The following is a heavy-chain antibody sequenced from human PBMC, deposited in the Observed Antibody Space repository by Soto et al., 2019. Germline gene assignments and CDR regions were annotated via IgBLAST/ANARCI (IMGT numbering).Heavy chain of an antibody. CDR2: IFYSGTT. J-gene: IGHJ4*02. Sequence: SETLSLTCTVSGGSISSGGYYWSWIRQHPGKGLEWIGYIFYSGTTYYNPSLKSRVTISVDTSKNQFSLKLSSVTAADTAVYYCARDYVPYGDADLVFDYWGQGTLVTVSS. CDR1: GGSISSGGYY. V-gene: IGHV4-31*03. D-gene: IGHD4-17*01. CDR3: ARDYVPYGDADLVFDY.